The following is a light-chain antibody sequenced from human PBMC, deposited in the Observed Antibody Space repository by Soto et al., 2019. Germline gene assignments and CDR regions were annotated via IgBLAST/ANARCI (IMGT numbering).Light chain of an antibody. V-gene: IGLV2-14*01. CDR2: DVS. CDR1: SSDVGGYNY. J-gene: IGLJ2*01. CDR3: SSYTSSSTLV. Sequence: QSALTQPASVSGSPGQSITISCTGTSSDVGGYNYVSWYQQHPGKAPKLMIYDVSNRPSGVSNRFSGSKSGNTASLPISGRQAEDEADYYCSSYTSSSTLVFGGGTKVTVL.